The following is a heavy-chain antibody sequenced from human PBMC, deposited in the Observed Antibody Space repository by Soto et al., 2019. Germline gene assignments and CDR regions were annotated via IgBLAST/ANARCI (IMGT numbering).Heavy chain of an antibody. CDR1: GGIFTYYA. D-gene: IGHD5-12*01. V-gene: IGHV1-69*13. J-gene: IGHJ3*02. CDR2: IIPISGTA. CDR3: ARAYSGYVNYAFDI. Sequence: ASVKVSCKASGGIFTYYAISWVRQAPGQGLEWMGGIIPISGTAYYAQKFQGRVTITADESTSTVYMELSSLRSEDTAVYSCARAYSGYVNYAFDIWGQGTMVTVSS.